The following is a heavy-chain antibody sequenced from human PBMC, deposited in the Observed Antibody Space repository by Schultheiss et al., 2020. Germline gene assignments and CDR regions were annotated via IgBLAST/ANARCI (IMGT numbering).Heavy chain of an antibody. Sequence: GESLKISCTASGFTFGDYAMSWFRQAPGKGLEWVGFIRSKAYGGTTEYAASVKGRFTISRDDSKSIAYLQMNSLKTEDTAVYYCTRDLYYDYVWGSYRYHFDYWGQGTLVTVSS. D-gene: IGHD3-16*02. CDR3: TRDLYYDYVWGSYRYHFDY. CDR1: GFTFGDYA. CDR2: IRSKAYGGTT. V-gene: IGHV3-49*03. J-gene: IGHJ4*02.